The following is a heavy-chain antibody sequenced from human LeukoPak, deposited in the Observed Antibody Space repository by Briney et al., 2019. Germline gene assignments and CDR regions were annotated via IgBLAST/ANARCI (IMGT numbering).Heavy chain of an antibody. Sequence: ASVKVSCKASGYTFTGYYMHWVRQAPGQGLEWMGWINPNSGGTNYAQKFQGWVTMTGDTSISTAYMELSRLRSDDTAVYYCAREGNGLRYYFDYWGQGTLVTVSS. D-gene: IGHD2-8*01. J-gene: IGHJ4*02. CDR2: INPNSGGT. CDR3: AREGNGLRYYFDY. V-gene: IGHV1-2*04. CDR1: GYTFTGYY.